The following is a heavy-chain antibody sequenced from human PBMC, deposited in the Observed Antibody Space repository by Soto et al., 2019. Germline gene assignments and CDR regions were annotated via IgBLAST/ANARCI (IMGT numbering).Heavy chain of an antibody. CDR2: IIPIFGTA. J-gene: IGHJ5*02. CDR1: GGTFSGYA. Sequence: SVKVSCKASGGTFSGYAISWVRQAPGQGLEWMGGIIPIFGTANYAQKFQGRVTITADESTSTAYMELSSLRSEDTAVYYCARMGFRTPNNGFDPWGKGTLVTVSS. V-gene: IGHV1-69*13. CDR3: ARMGFRTPNNGFDP. D-gene: IGHD1-26*01.